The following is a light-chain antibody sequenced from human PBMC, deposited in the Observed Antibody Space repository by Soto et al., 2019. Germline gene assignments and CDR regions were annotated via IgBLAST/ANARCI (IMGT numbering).Light chain of an antibody. Sequence: DIQLTQSPSFLSASVGDTVTITCRASQGISSYLAWYQQKPGKAPKLLIYTASTLQSGVPSRFSGSGSGTEFTLTISSLQPEDFATYYCQQLNGFPITFGQGTRLEI. CDR1: QGISSY. J-gene: IGKJ5*01. CDR2: TAS. V-gene: IGKV1-9*01. CDR3: QQLNGFPIT.